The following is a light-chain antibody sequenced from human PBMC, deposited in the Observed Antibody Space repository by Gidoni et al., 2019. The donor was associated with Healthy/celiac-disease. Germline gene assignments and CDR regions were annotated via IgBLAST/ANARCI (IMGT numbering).Light chain of an antibody. V-gene: IGKV2-28*01. CDR2: LGS. Sequence: DIVMTQSPLSLPVTPGETASISCRYSQSLLHSNGYNYLDWYLQKPGQSPQLLMYLGSNRAYGVTDRLSGSGSGTDFTLKISRMEAEDVGVYYCMQAQQNTWTFGQGTKVEIK. CDR3: MQAQQNTWT. J-gene: IGKJ1*01. CDR1: QSLLHSNGYNY.